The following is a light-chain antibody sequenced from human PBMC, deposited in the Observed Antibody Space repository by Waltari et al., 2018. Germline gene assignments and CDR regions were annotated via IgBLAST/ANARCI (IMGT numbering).Light chain of an antibody. CDR1: QVISND. Sequence: EIQMTQSAFSLSSSVADRVTITCQASQVISNDLNWYQQKPGKAPKLLIYDAFNLETGVPSRFSESGSGTDFTFTISSLQPEDIATYYCQQYDNLPITFGQGTRLEIK. J-gene: IGKJ5*01. CDR2: DAF. CDR3: QQYDNLPIT. V-gene: IGKV1-33*01.